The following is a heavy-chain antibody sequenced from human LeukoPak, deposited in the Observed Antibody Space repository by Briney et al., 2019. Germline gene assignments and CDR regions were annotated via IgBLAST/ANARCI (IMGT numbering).Heavy chain of an antibody. D-gene: IGHD6-13*01. V-gene: IGHV3-33*01. J-gene: IGHJ3*02. CDR1: GFTFRSYG. CDR2: IWYDGSNK. Sequence: GGSLRLSCAASGFTFRSYGMHWVRQAPGKGLEWVAVIWYDGSNKYYADSVKGRFTISRDNSKNTLYLQMNSLRAEDTAVYYCARDRSGYSDAFDIWGQGTMVTVSS. CDR3: ARDRSGYSDAFDI.